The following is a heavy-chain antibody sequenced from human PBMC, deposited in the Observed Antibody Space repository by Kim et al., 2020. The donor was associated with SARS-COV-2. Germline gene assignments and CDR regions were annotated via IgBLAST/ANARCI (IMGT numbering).Heavy chain of an antibody. Sequence: GGSLRLSCAASGFTFSSYAMHWVRQAPGKGLEWVAVIWYDGSNKYYADSVKGRFTISRDNSKNTLYLQMNSLRAEDTAVYYCAKDVFMLGATTSFDYWGQGTLVTVSS. D-gene: IGHD1-26*01. CDR3: AKDVFMLGATTSFDY. CDR2: IWYDGSNK. J-gene: IGHJ4*02. CDR1: GFTFSSYA. V-gene: IGHV3-33*06.